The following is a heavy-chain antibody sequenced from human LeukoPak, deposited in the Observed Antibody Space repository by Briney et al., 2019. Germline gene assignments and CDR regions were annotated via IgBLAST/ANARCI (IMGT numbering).Heavy chain of an antibody. J-gene: IGHJ3*02. CDR3: SRAVTMGAFDI. D-gene: IGHD3-10*01. CDR2: ISGSGGST. V-gene: IGHV3-23*01. CDR1: GFTFSNFD. Sequence: AGGTLRLSCAASGFTFSNFDLSWVRQAPGKGLEWVSAISGSGGSTYYADSVKGRFTISRDNSKNTLYLQMNSLRAEDTAVYYCSRAVTMGAFDIWGQGTMVTVSS.